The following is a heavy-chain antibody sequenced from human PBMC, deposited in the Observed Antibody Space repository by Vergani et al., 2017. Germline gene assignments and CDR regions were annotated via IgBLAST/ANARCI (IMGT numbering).Heavy chain of an antibody. Sequence: EVQLVESGGGLVQPGGSLRLSCAASGFTFSSYDMHWVRQATGKGLEWVSAIGTAGDTYYPGSVKGRFTISRENAKNSLYLQMNSLRAGDTAVYYCARAMVRGYGMDVWDQGTTVTVSS. D-gene: IGHD3-10*01. V-gene: IGHV3-13*01. J-gene: IGHJ6*02. CDR2: IGTAGDT. CDR3: ARAMVRGYGMDV. CDR1: GFTFSSYD.